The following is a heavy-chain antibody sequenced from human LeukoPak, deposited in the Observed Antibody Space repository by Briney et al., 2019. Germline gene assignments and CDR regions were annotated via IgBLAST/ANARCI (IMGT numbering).Heavy chain of an antibody. Sequence: GGSLRLSWAASGFTFDDYTMHWVRQAPGKGLEWVSLISWHGSTTKYADSVKGRFTISRDNLKNALSLQMNSLGPEDPALYYCAKDIGDSVGYNYFDSWGQGTLVTVSS. D-gene: IGHD3-22*01. CDR3: AKDIGDSVGYNYFDS. CDR1: GFTFDDYT. V-gene: IGHV3-43*01. J-gene: IGHJ4*02. CDR2: ISWHGSTT.